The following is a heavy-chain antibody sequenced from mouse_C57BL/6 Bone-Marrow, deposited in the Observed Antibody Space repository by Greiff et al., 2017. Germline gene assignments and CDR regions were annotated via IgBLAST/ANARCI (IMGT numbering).Heavy chain of an antibody. D-gene: IGHD5-1*01. Sequence: QVQLQQSGAELVKPGASVKMSCTASGYTFTSYWITWVKQRPGQGLEWIGDIYPGSGSTNYDEKFKGKATLTADTSSSTAYMQLSSLTSEDSAVYYCARAVPCEFACWGQGTLVTVSA. V-gene: IGHV1-55*01. CDR1: GYTFTSYW. CDR3: ARAVPCEFAC. J-gene: IGHJ3*01. CDR2: IYPGSGST.